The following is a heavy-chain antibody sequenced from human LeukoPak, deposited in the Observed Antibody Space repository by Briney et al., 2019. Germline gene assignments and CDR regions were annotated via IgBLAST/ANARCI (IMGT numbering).Heavy chain of an antibody. CDR1: GYTFTGYY. J-gene: IGHJ3*02. CDR2: INPNSGGT. V-gene: IGHV1-2*02. D-gene: IGHD1-1*01. CDR3: ATSSTGTPTDAFDI. Sequence: ASVKVSCKTSGYTFTGYYMHWVRQAPGQGLEWMGWINPNSGGTNYAQKFQGRVTMTRDTSISTAYMELSRLRSDDTAVYYCATSSTGTPTDAFDIWGQGTMVTVSS.